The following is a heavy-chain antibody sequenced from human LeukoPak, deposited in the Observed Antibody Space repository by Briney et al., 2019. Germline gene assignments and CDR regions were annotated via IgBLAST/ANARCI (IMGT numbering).Heavy chain of an antibody. J-gene: IGHJ4*02. D-gene: IGHD6-19*01. CDR3: ARGYSSGWVSLDY. CDR1: GFTFSSYG. V-gene: IGHV3-30*02. Sequence: GGSLRLSCAASGFTFSSYGMHWVRQAPGKGLEWVAFIRYDGSNKYYADSVKGRFTISRDNSKNTLYLQMNSLRAEDTAVYYCARGYSSGWVSLDYWGQGTLVPVSS. CDR2: IRYDGSNK.